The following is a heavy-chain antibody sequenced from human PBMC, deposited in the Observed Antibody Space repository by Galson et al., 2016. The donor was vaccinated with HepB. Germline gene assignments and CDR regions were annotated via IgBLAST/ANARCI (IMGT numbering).Heavy chain of an antibody. J-gene: IGHJ4*02. Sequence: SVKVSCKASGYPFTGYYMHWVRQAPGQGLEWMGWINPNNGATNYAQKFQGWVTMTSDTSINTAYMELSRLRSDATAVYYCARDATYEFDFWGQGTPVTVSS. CDR3: ARDATYEFDF. CDR2: INPNNGAT. V-gene: IGHV1-2*04. CDR1: GYPFTGYY. D-gene: IGHD3-22*01.